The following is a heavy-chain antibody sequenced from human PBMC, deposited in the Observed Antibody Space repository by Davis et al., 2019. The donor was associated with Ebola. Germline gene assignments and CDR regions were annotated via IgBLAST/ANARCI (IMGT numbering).Heavy chain of an antibody. Sequence: GGSLRLSCAASGFTFSSYSMNWVRQAPGKGLEWVSSISSSSSYIYYADSVKGRFTISRDNAKNSLYLQMNSLRAEGTAVYYCARSSIAARPGYYYGMDVWGQGTTVTVSS. D-gene: IGHD6-6*01. CDR3: ARSSIAARPGYYYGMDV. J-gene: IGHJ6*02. V-gene: IGHV3-21*01. CDR2: ISSSSSYI. CDR1: GFTFSSYS.